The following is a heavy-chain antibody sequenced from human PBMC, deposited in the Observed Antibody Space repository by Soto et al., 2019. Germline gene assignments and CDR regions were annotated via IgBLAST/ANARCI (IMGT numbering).Heavy chain of an antibody. CDR3: ARNESSNIYGMDV. Sequence: GGSLRLSCAASGFTSSSYSMNWVRQAPGKGLERVSSINSGSFSINYADSVKGRFSISRDNAQNSLHLQMNNLRAEDTAVYYCARNESSNIYGMDVWGQGTTVTVSS. J-gene: IGHJ6*02. V-gene: IGHV3-21*01. D-gene: IGHD6-6*01. CDR2: INSGSFSI. CDR1: GFTSSSYS.